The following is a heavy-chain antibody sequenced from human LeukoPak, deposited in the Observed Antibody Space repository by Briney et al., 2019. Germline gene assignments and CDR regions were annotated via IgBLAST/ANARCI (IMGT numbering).Heavy chain of an antibody. V-gene: IGHV1-2*02. D-gene: IGHD3-22*01. CDR1: GYSFSDNY. Sequence: GASVTVSCTASGYSFSDNYVHWVRQAPGQGLEYMGWISPKSGDTNFSQRFKGRLTMASDTSINTVYMEMRKLKSDDTAVYFCARGKDDSTGHYDAFDIWGHGTMVTVSS. CDR3: ARGKDDSTGHYDAFDI. CDR2: ISPKSGDT. J-gene: IGHJ3*02.